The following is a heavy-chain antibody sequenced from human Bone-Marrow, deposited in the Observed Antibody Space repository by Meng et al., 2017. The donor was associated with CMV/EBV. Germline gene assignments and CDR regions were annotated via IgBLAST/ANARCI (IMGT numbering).Heavy chain of an antibody. D-gene: IGHD6-6*01. J-gene: IGHJ4*02. Sequence: GGSLRLSCAASALKFDDFAMNWVRQAPGKGLEWVSSIRGSGGTTSYADSVRGRFTISRDNSQNTLYLQMNSLRAEDTAVYYCAKGNVVIIAAATDYWGQGTLATVSS. CDR3: AKGNVVIIAAATDY. CDR1: ALKFDDFA. CDR2: IRGSGGTT. V-gene: IGHV3-23*01.